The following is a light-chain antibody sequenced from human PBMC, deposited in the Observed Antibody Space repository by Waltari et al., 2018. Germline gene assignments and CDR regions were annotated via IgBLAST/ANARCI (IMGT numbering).Light chain of an antibody. Sequence: QSALTQPRSVSGSPGQSVTISCPGTSLDLGASKYASWSQQYPAKAPKLMIYDVTKRPSGVPDRFSGSKSGNTASLTISGLQAEDEADYYCCSYAGSYTVLFGGGTKLTVL. CDR3: CSYAGSYTVL. CDR2: DVT. CDR1: SLDLGASKY. J-gene: IGLJ2*01. V-gene: IGLV2-11*01.